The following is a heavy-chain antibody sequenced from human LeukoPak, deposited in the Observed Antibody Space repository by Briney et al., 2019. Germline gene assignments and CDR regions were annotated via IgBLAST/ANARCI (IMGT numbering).Heavy chain of an antibody. CDR2: INPNSGGT. V-gene: IGHV1-2*02. CDR3: ETRDIVTAERVD. D-gene: IGHD5-12*01. J-gene: IGHJ4*02. CDR1: GYTFTDYY. Sequence: GASVKVSCKASGYTFTDYYMHWVRQAPGQGLEWMGWINPNSGGTNYAQKFQGRATMTRDTSISTAYMELSRLTSDDTAVYYCETRDIVTAERVDWGQGTLVTVSS.